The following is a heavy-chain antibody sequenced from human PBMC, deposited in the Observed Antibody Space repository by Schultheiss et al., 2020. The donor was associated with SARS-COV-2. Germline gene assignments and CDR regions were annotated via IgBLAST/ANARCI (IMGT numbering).Heavy chain of an antibody. J-gene: IGHJ6*02. D-gene: IGHD5-24*01. CDR1: GFTFSSYA. CDR3: ARDQEMATITPYYYYGMDV. CDR2: ISGSGGST. V-gene: IGHV3-23*01. Sequence: GSLRLSCAASGFTFSSYAMSWVRQAPGKGLEWVSAISGSGGSTYYADSVKGRFTISRDNSKNTLYLQMNSLRAEDTAVYYCARDQEMATITPYYYYGMDVWGQGTTVTVSS.